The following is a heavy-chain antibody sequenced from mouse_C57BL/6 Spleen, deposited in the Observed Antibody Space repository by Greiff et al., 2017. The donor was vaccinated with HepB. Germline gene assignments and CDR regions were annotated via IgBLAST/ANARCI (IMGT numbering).Heavy chain of an antibody. D-gene: IGHD1-1*01. V-gene: IGHV14-3*01. CDR2: IDPANGNT. Sequence: EVQLQQSVAELVRPGASVKLSCTASGFNIKNTYMHWVKQRPEQGLEWIGRIDPANGNTKYAPKFQGKATITADTSSNTAYLQLSRLTSEDTAIYYCAKREGHYYGSSYWYFDVWGTGTTVTVSS. CDR1: GFNIKNTY. J-gene: IGHJ1*03. CDR3: AKREGHYYGSSYWYFDV.